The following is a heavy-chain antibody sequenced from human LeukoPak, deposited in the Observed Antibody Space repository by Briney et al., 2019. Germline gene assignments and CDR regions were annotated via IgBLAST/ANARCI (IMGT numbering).Heavy chain of an antibody. D-gene: IGHD3-22*01. CDR1: GDSLSSNSAA. CDR3: ARGTMIVVVKEDY. Sequence: SQTLSLTCAISGDSLSSNSAAWDSVRQSPSKGLEWLGRTYYRSKWNNDYAVSVKSRITINPDTSKNQFSLQLNSVTPEDTAVYYCARGTMIVVVKEDYWGQGTLVTVSS. V-gene: IGHV6-1*01. CDR2: TYYRSKWNN. J-gene: IGHJ4*02.